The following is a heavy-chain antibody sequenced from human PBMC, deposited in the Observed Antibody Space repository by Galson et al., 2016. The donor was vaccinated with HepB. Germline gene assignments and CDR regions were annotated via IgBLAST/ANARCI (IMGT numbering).Heavy chain of an antibody. Sequence: VKVSCKASGYTFTAYAIHWVRQAPGQRLEWMAWINSAKGDTRYSQKLQGRVTLTRDTSATTASMELSSLRSEDTAVYYCARRLVGSYGNAFDIWGQGTLVTVSS. CDR3: ARRLVGSYGNAFDI. V-gene: IGHV1-3*01. CDR2: INSAKGDT. J-gene: IGHJ3*02. D-gene: IGHD2-8*02. CDR1: GYTFTAYA.